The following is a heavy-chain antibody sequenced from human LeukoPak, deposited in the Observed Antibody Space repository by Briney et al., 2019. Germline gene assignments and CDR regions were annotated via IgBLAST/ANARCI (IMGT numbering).Heavy chain of an antibody. V-gene: IGHV3-48*04. CDR2: ISSSSSTI. Sequence: GGSLRPSCAASGFTFSSYSMNWVRQAPGKGLEWVSYISSSSSTIYYADSVKGRFTISRDNAKNSLYLQMNSLRAEDTAVYYCARDRFGSREGFDYWGQGTLVTVSS. D-gene: IGHD3-3*01. CDR1: GFTFSSYS. CDR3: ARDRFGSREGFDY. J-gene: IGHJ4*02.